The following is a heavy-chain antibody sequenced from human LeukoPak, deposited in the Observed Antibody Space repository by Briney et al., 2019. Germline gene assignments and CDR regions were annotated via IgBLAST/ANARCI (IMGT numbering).Heavy chain of an antibody. J-gene: IGHJ4*02. CDR3: ARDFGGSPTY. D-gene: IGHD3-10*01. Sequence: SETLSLTCTVSGGSISSDSYHWGWIRQPPGKGLEWIGSIYYSGDTNYNPSLKSRVTMSVVTSKNQFSLKLRSVTAADTAVYYCARDFGGSPTYWGQGTLVTVSS. CDR2: IYYSGDT. CDR1: GGSISSDSYH. V-gene: IGHV4-39*07.